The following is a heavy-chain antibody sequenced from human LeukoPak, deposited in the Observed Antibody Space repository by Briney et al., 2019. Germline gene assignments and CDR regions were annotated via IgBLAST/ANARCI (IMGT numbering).Heavy chain of an antibody. V-gene: IGHV3-53*01. J-gene: IGHJ3*02. CDR3: ARAGPITMVRGVTIRHAFDI. Sequence: PGGSLRLSCAASGFTVSSNYMSWVRQAPGKGLEWVSVIYSGGSTYYADSVKGRFTISRDNSKNTLYLQMNSLRAEDTAVYYCARAGPITMVRGVTIRHAFDIWGQGTMVTVSS. D-gene: IGHD3-10*01. CDR2: IYSGGST. CDR1: GFTVSSNY.